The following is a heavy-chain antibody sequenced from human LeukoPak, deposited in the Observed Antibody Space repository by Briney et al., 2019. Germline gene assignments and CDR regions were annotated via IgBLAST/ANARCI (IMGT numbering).Heavy chain of an antibody. CDR1: GFTFSSYA. CDR2: ISGSGGST. Sequence: GGSLRLSCAASGFTFSSYAMSWVRQAPGKGLEWLSAISGSGGSTYYADSVKGRFTISRDNSKNTLYLQMNSLRAEDTAVYYCAKEDVGYYYDSSGYYDYWGQGTLVTVSS. J-gene: IGHJ4*02. CDR3: AKEDVGYYYDSSGYYDY. V-gene: IGHV3-23*01. D-gene: IGHD3-22*01.